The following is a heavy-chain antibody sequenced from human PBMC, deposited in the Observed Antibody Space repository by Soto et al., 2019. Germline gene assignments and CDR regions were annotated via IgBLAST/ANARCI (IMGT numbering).Heavy chain of an antibody. V-gene: IGHV2-26*01. CDR3: ARGGGGYYYDSSGYYYYYGMDV. CDR1: GFSLSNARMG. D-gene: IGHD3-22*01. J-gene: IGHJ6*02. Sequence: QVTLKESGPVLVKPTETLTLTRTVSGFSLSNARMGVSWIRQPPGKALEWLAHIFSNDEKSYSTSLKSRLTISREPSKSKGVLTWTKRDPEDPATYSLARGGGGYYYDSSGYYYYYGMDVWGQGTTVTVSS. CDR2: IFSNDEK.